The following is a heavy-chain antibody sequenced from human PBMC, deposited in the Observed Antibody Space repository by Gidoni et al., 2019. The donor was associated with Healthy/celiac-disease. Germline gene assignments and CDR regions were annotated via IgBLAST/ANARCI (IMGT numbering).Heavy chain of an antibody. CDR1: GYCTSRGFY. Sequence: GQLKASGPGPVKPSETRYLTGAVPGYCTSRGFYWGWIRQPPGKGLEWIGRIKHSGSTYYTPSLKSLVTISLDTSKNQFSLKRSSVPAADTAVDYCARGAPFSGWNTDAFDIWGQGTMVTVSS. CDR3: ARGAPFSGWNTDAFDI. CDR2: IKHSGST. V-gene: IGHV4-38-2*01. J-gene: IGHJ3*02. D-gene: IGHD6-19*01.